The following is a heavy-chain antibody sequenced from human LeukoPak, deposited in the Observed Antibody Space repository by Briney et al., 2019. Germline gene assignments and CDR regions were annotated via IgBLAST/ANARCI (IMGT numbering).Heavy chain of an antibody. D-gene: IGHD2-2*01. CDR3: ARHMRSSTSFDY. CDR1: GGSISSSSYY. V-gene: IGHV4-39*01. J-gene: IGHJ4*02. Sequence: SETLSLTCTVSGGSISSSSYYWGWIRQPPGKGLEWIGSIYYSGSTNYNPSLKSRVTISVDTSKNQFSLKLSSVTAADTAVYYCARHMRSSTSFDYWGQGTLVTVSS. CDR2: IYYSGST.